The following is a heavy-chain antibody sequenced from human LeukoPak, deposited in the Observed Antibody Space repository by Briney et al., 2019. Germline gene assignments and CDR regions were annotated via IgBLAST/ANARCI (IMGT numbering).Heavy chain of an antibody. J-gene: IGHJ5*02. Sequence: SVKVSCKASGGTFSSYAISWVRQAPGQGLEWMGGIIPIFGTANYAQKFQGRVTITADESTSTAYMELSSLRSEDTAVYYCARDLSQGYNWFDPWGQGTLVTVSS. V-gene: IGHV1-69*13. CDR3: ARDLSQGYNWFDP. CDR2: IIPIFGTA. CDR1: GGTFSSYA.